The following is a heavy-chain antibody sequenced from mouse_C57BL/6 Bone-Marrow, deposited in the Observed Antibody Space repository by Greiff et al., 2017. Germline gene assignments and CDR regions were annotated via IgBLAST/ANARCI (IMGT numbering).Heavy chain of an antibody. D-gene: IGHD2-5*01. J-gene: IGHJ4*01. CDR2: INPNNGGT. V-gene: IGHV1-26*01. CDR1: GYTFTDYY. Sequence: EVQLQQSGPELVKPGASVKISCKASGYTFTDYYMNWVKQSHGKSLEWIGDINPNNGGTSYNQKFKGKATLTVDKSSSTAYMELRSLTSEDSAVYYCARRTTYYSNSYYAMDYWGQGTSVTVSS. CDR3: ARRTTYYSNSYYAMDY.